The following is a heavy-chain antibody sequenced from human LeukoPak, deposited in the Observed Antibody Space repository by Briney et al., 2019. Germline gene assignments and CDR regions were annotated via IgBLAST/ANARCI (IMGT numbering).Heavy chain of an antibody. CDR1: GYTFTGYY. Sequence: ASVKVSCKASGYTFTGYYMHWGRQAPGQGLEWMGWINPNSGGTNYTEKFQGRVTMTRDTSITTAYMEVSGLRSDDTAVYYCANWLVRGVSSYWGQGTLVTVSS. CDR3: ANWLVRGVSSY. V-gene: IGHV1-2*02. D-gene: IGHD3-10*01. J-gene: IGHJ4*02. CDR2: INPNSGGT.